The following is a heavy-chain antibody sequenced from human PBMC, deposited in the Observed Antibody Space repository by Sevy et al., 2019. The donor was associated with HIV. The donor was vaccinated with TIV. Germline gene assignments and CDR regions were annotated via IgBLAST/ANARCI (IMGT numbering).Heavy chain of an antibody. CDR1: GFTFSSYW. J-gene: IGHJ4*02. Sequence: GGSLRLSCAASGFTFSSYWMHWVRHAPGKGLVWVSRMSSDGSSTSYADSVRGRFTISRDNAKNTLYLQMNSLRAEDTALYYGARDVRAARDFDYWGQGTLVTVSS. D-gene: IGHD6-6*01. V-gene: IGHV3-74*01. CDR2: MSSDGSST. CDR3: ARDVRAARDFDY.